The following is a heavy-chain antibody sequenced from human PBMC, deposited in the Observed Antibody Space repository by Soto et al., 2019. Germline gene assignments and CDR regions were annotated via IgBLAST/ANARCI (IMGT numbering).Heavy chain of an antibody. CDR2: IYYSGST. J-gene: IGHJ4*02. CDR3: AGELPGLQFDY. Sequence: SETLSLTCTVSGGSISSYYWTWTRQPPGKGLEWIGYIYYSGSTNYNPSLKSRVTISVDTSKNQFSLELSSVTAADTAVYYCAGELPGLQFDYWGQGTLVTVSS. V-gene: IGHV4-59*01. CDR1: GGSISSYY. D-gene: IGHD1-26*01.